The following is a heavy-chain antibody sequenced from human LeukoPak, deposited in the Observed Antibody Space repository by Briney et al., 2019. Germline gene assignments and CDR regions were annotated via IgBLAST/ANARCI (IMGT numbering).Heavy chain of an antibody. D-gene: IGHD3-10*01. CDR3: ARHEFRTIWNGITLVRGLKPFDD. Sequence: PSETLSLTCTVSGDSFSSSTYYWGWIRQPPGKGLEWIGSIYYSGSTFYNPSLESRVTISVDTSKNQFSLKLNSVTAADTAVYFCARHEFRTIWNGITLVRGLKPFDDWGQGTLVTVSS. V-gene: IGHV4-39*01. J-gene: IGHJ4*02. CDR1: GDSFSSSTYY. CDR2: IYYSGST.